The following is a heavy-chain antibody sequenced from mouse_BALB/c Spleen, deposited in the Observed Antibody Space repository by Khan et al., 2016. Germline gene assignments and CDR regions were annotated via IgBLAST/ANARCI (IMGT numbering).Heavy chain of an antibody. CDR3: ASPEGGFAY. J-gene: IGHJ3*01. CDR2: IDPANGNN. CDR1: GFNIKDTY. V-gene: IGHV14-3*02. Sequence: VQLQQSGAELVKPGASVKLSCTASGFNIKDTYMHWVKQRPEQGLEWIGRIDPANGNNKYDPKFQGKATITADTSSNTAYLQLSSLTSEDTAVYYCASPEGGFAYWGQGTLVTVSA.